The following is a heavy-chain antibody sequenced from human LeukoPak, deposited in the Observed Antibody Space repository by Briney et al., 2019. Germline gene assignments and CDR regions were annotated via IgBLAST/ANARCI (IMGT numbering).Heavy chain of an antibody. CDR3: AGLGYGGVY. V-gene: IGHV3-43D*03. D-gene: IGHD3-16*01. CDR1: GVNFDDYA. J-gene: IGHJ4*02. CDR2: ISWDGGST. Sequence: GGSLRLSCAASGVNFDDYAMHWVRQGPGKGLEWVSVISWDGGSTYYADSVKGRFTISRDNSKNSLYLQMNSLRAEDTALYYCAGLGYGGVYWGQGTLVTVSS.